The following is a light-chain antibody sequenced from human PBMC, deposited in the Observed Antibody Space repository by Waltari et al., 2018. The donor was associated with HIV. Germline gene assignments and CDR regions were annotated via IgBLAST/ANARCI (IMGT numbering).Light chain of an antibody. V-gene: IGKV3-20*01. J-gene: IGKJ1*01. CDR2: GES. CDR3: QQFGSSPSWT. CDR1: QTVSSTY. Sequence: EIVLTQSPDTLSLSPGERATLSCRASQTVSSTYLAWYQQKPGQAPRLLIYGESSRATGSPDRVSGSGSGTDFSLTSSRLEPEDFAMDDCQQFGSSPSWTFGQGTKVEIK.